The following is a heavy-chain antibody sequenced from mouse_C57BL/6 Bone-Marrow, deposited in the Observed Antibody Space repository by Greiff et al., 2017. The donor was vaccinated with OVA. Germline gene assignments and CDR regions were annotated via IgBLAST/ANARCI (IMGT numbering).Heavy chain of an antibody. CDR3: ARANYYGSSYVGFAY. J-gene: IGHJ3*01. Sequence: QVQLKQSGPGLVAPSQSLSITCTVSGFSLTRYAISWVRQPPGKGLEWLGVIWTGGGTNYNSALKSRLSISKDNSKSQVFLKMNSLQTDDTARYYCARANYYGSSYVGFAYWGQGTLVTVSA. V-gene: IGHV2-9-1*01. CDR1: GFSLTRYA. D-gene: IGHD1-1*01. CDR2: IWTGGGT.